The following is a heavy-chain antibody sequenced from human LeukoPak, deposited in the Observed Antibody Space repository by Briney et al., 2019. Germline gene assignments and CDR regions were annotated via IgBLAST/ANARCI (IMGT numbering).Heavy chain of an antibody. Sequence: GRSLRLSCAASGFTFSSFAIHWVRQVPGKGLEWVTAISWDGGNKYYADSVKGRFTISRDNSKNTVYVKMNSLRLEDPAVYYCGEADKGVPAEQGYFDNWGQGALVPVSS. CDR2: ISWDGGNK. CDR3: GEADKGVPAEQGYFDN. D-gene: IGHD2-2*01. CDR1: GFTFSSFA. V-gene: IGHV3-30*18. J-gene: IGHJ4*02.